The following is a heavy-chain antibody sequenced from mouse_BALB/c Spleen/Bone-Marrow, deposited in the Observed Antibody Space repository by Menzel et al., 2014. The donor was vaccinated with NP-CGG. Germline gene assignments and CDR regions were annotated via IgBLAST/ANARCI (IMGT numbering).Heavy chain of an antibody. CDR3: ARIYYYGRDY. D-gene: IGHD1-1*01. CDR2: INPSTGYT. CDR1: GYTFTNYW. Sequence: VQRVESGAELAKPGASAKMSCKASGYTFTNYWMHWVKQRPGQGLEWIGYINPSTGYTEYNQKFKDKATLTADKSSSTAYMQLSSLTSEDSAVYYCARIYYYGRDYWGQGTTLTVSS. J-gene: IGHJ2*01. V-gene: IGHV1-7*01.